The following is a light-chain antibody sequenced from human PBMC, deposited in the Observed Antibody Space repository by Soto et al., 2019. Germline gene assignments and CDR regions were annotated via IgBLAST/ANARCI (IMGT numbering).Light chain of an antibody. CDR1: QSVLYSSNNKNY. CDR3: QKADSLPLVT. J-gene: IGKJ5*01. CDR2: WAS. V-gene: IGKV4-1*01. Sequence: DIAMTQSPDSLAVSLGDGATINCKCSQSVLYSSNNKNYLAWYQQKSGQPPKLLIYWASTRESGVPSRFSGSGSGTDFTLTISRLQPEDFATYYCQKADSLPLVTFGDGKQREIK.